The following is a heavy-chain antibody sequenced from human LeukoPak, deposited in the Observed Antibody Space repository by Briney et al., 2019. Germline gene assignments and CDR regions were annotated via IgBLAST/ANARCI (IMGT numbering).Heavy chain of an antibody. J-gene: IGHJ4*02. V-gene: IGHV5-51*01. CDR3: ARHRGYYGLRFLGAGDY. D-gene: IGHD3-3*01. CDR1: GYSFTSYW. CDR2: IYPGDSDT. Sequence: GESLKISCKGSGYSFTSYWIGWVRQMPGKGLEWMGIIYPGDSDTRYSPSFQGQVTISADKSISTAYLQWSSLKASDTAMYYCARHRGYYGLRFLGAGDYWGQGTLVTVSS.